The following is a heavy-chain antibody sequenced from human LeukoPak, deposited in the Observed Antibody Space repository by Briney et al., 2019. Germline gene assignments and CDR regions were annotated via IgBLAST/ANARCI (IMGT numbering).Heavy chain of an antibody. D-gene: IGHD6-19*01. Sequence: ASVKVSCKASGYPFSGYYMHWVRQAPGQGLEWMGWINPNSGGTKYEQKFQGRVTMTRDMSTSTVYMELSSLRSEDTAVYYCAREGHSGTTTYWGQGTLVTVSS. V-gene: IGHV1-2*02. CDR1: GYPFSGYY. CDR2: INPNSGGT. J-gene: IGHJ4*02. CDR3: AREGHSGTTTY.